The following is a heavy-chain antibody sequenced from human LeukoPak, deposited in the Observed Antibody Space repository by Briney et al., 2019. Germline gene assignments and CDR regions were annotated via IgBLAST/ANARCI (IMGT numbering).Heavy chain of an antibody. CDR3: ARDTSYYYDSSGYSVDY. CDR2: ISYDGSNK. CDR1: RFTFSSYA. V-gene: IGHV3-30*04. Sequence: PGGSLRLSCAASRFTFSSYAMHWVRQAPGRGLEWVAVISYDGSNKYYADSVKGRFTISRDNSKNTLYLQMNSLRAEDTAVYYCARDTSYYYDSSGYSVDYWGQGTLVTVSS. J-gene: IGHJ4*02. D-gene: IGHD3-22*01.